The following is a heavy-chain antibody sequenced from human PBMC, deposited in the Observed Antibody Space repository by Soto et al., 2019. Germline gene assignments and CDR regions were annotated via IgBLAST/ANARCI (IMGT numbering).Heavy chain of an antibody. CDR3: ARDGNNNWSFDS. D-gene: IGHD1-20*01. CDR2: TWHDGSKK. J-gene: IGHJ4*02. CDR1: GFTLSNYG. V-gene: IGHV3-33*01. Sequence: QVQLVESGGGVVQPGRSLRLSCAASGFTLSNYGMHWVRQVPGKGLEWVTITWHDGSKKYYAESVKGRFAISRDNHKNMLYLQMNSLRAEDTAVYYCARDGNNNWSFDSWGRGTLVTVSS.